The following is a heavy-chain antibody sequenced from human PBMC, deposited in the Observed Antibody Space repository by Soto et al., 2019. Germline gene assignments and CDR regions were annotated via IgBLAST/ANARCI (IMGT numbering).Heavy chain of an antibody. V-gene: IGHV4-31*03. D-gene: IGHD6-19*01. CDR2: IYNSGST. Sequence: QVQLQESGPGLVKPSQTLSLTCSVSGGSISSGGYYWSWIRHHPGKGLEWIGSIYNSGSTYYNPSLTSRVTVSVDTSKNQLSLNLSSVTAADTAVYYCASQASGWYPEYWGQGTLVTVSS. CDR1: GGSISSGGYY. CDR3: ASQASGWYPEY. J-gene: IGHJ4*02.